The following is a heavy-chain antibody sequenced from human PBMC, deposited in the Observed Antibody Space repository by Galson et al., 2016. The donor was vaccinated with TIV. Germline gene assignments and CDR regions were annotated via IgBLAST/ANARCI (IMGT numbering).Heavy chain of an antibody. V-gene: IGHV4-30-4*08. CDR3: ARYRSWVGPCDC. Sequence: TLSLTCTISGASINTGGYYWTWIRQPPGKGLEWIGYIYYSGNTYFNPSLKSRVGISLDTSKTQFSLTLSSVTAADTAVYYCARYRSWVGPCDCWGQGILVTVSS. CDR2: IYYSGNT. CDR1: GASINTGGYY. J-gene: IGHJ4*02. D-gene: IGHD6-6*01.